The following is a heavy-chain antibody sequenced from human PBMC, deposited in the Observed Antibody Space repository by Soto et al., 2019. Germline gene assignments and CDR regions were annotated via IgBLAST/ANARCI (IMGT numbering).Heavy chain of an antibody. CDR1: GYSFTSYW. D-gene: IGHD2-15*01. CDR2: IYPSDSYT. Sequence: GESLKISCKGSGYSFTSYWIGWVRQMPGKGLEWMGIIYPSDSYTNYSPSFQGHVTISADKSISTAYLQWSSLKASDTAMYYCARDILVVAGSYYYYDGMDVWGQGTTATVS. V-gene: IGHV5-10-1*01. CDR3: ARDILVVAGSYYYYDGMDV. J-gene: IGHJ6*02.